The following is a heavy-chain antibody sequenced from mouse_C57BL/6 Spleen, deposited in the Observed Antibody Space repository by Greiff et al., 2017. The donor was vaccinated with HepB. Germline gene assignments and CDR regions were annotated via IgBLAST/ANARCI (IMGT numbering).Heavy chain of an antibody. Sequence: QVQLQQPGAELVMPGASVKLSCKASGYTFTSYWMHWVKQRPGQGLEWIGEIDPSDSYTNYNQKFKGKSTLTVDKSSSTAYMQLSSLTSEDSAVYYCARSIHAMDYWGQGTSVTVSS. CDR2: IDPSDSYT. CDR1: GYTFTSYW. J-gene: IGHJ4*01. CDR3: ARSIHAMDY. V-gene: IGHV1-69*01.